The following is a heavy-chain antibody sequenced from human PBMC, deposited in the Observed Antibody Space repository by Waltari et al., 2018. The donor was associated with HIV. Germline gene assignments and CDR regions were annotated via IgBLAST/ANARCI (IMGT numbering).Heavy chain of an antibody. J-gene: IGHJ4*02. V-gene: IGHV3-7*01. CDR1: GFTFRIYW. CDR3: ARPSAAGRFDY. D-gene: IGHD6-13*01. Sequence: EVQLVESGGGLVQPGGSLRLSCAASGFTFRIYWMSWVRQAPGKGLEWVANIKQDGSEKYYVDSVKGRFTISRDNAKNSLYLQMNSLRAEDTAVYYCARPSAAGRFDYWGQGTLVTVSS. CDR2: IKQDGSEK.